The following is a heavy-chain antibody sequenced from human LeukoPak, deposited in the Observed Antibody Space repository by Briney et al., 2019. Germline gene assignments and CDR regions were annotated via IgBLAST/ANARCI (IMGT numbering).Heavy chain of an antibody. Sequence: ASVKVSCKASGYTFTSYGISWVRQAPGQGLEWMGWISAYNGNTNYAQKFQGRVTMTRNTSISTAYMELSSLRSEDTAVYYCARSQVRYSYYPEPHYWGQGTLVTVSS. CDR2: ISAYNGNT. CDR3: ARSQVRYSYYPEPHY. V-gene: IGHV1-18*01. D-gene: IGHD5-18*01. J-gene: IGHJ4*02. CDR1: GYTFTSYG.